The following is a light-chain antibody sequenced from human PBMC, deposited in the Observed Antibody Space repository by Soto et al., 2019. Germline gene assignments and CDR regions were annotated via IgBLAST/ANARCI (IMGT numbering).Light chain of an antibody. CDR3: QQYGSSPRK. CDR2: GAS. J-gene: IGKJ1*01. Sequence: EIVLTQSPGTLSLSPGERATLSCRASQSVSSSYLAWYQQKPGQAPRLLIYGASSRATGIPDRFSGSGSGTDLTLTISRLEPEDFAVYYCQQYGSSPRKFGQGTKV. V-gene: IGKV3-20*01. CDR1: QSVSSSY.